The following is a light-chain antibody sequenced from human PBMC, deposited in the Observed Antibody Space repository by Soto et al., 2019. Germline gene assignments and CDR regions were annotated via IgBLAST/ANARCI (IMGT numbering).Light chain of an antibody. J-gene: IGKJ1*01. Sequence: EIVLTQSPGTLSLSPEERATLSCRASQSVSSSYLAWYQQKPGQAPRLLIYGASSRATGIPDRFSGSGSGTDCSLTNSGLEPEDFAVYYCHHYGSSPWTFGQGTKVEIK. CDR3: HHYGSSPWT. CDR2: GAS. V-gene: IGKV3-20*01. CDR1: QSVSSSY.